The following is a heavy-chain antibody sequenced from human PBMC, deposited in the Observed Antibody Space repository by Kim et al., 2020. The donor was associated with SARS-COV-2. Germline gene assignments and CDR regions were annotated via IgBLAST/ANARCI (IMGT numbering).Heavy chain of an antibody. CDR2: INHSGST. J-gene: IGHJ3*02. Sequence: SETLSLTCAVYGGSFSGYYWSWIRQPPGKGLEWIGEINHSGSTNYNPSLKSRVTISVDTSKNQFSLKLSSVTAADTAVYYCARGPRTRIYCSGGSCYLLAFDIWGQGTMVTVSS. D-gene: IGHD2-15*01. V-gene: IGHV4-34*01. CDR3: ARGPRTRIYCSGGSCYLLAFDI. CDR1: GGSFSGYY.